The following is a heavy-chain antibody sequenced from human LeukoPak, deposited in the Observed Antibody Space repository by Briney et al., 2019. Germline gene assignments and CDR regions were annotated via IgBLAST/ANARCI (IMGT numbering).Heavy chain of an antibody. CDR3: ARQLGITGTTSFDAFDI. J-gene: IGHJ3*02. Sequence: GESLKISCKGSAYSFTSYWIGCVRQMPGKGLEWMGIIYPGDSDTRYSPSFQGQVTISADKSISTAYLQWSSLKASDTAMYYCARQLGITGTTSFDAFDIWGQGTMVTVSS. CDR1: AYSFTSYW. V-gene: IGHV5-51*01. CDR2: IYPGDSDT. D-gene: IGHD1-7*01.